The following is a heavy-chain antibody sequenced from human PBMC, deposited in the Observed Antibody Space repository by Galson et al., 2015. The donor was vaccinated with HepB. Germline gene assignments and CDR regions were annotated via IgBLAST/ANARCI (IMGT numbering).Heavy chain of an antibody. Sequence: PALVKPTQTLTLTCTFSGFSLTTSGVGLGWIRQPPGKALEWLALIYWNDEKRYSPSLKSRLTITTDTSKNQVVLTMTDMDPVDTATYYCAHMSTTVTTGWFDPWGQGTLVTVSS. D-gene: IGHD4-11*01. CDR1: GFSLTTSGVG. CDR2: IYWNDEK. V-gene: IGHV2-5*01. CDR3: AHMSTTVTTGWFDP. J-gene: IGHJ5*02.